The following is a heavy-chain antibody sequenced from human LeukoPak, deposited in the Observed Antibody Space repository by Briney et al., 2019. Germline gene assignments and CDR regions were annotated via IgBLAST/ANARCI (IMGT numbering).Heavy chain of an antibody. CDR2: IIPFLGLP. CDR1: GGTFSSYA. J-gene: IGHJ5*02. CDR3: AGQAPGYHDISGFKEIGWFDP. D-gene: IGHD3-22*01. Sequence: GASVKVSCKASGGTFSSYAISWVRQAPGQGLEWMGRIIPFLGLPNYAQNFQGSITLSADDSTNTAYMELSSLGSEDTAVYYCAGQAPGYHDISGFKEIGWFDPWGQGTLVTVSS. V-gene: IGHV1-69*04.